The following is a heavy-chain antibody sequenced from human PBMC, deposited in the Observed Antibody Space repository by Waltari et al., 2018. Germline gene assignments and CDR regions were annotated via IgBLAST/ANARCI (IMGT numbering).Heavy chain of an antibody. D-gene: IGHD4-17*01. CDR3: ARDDFTVTTYFDY. V-gene: IGHV3-7*01. J-gene: IGHJ4*02. CDR1: GFTFSSYC. Sequence: EVQLVESGGGLVQPGGSLRLSCAVSGFTFSSYCMSWVRQAPGKGLEWVANIKQDGSEKYYVDSVKGRFTISRDNAKNSLYLQMNSLRAEDTAVYYCARDDFTVTTYFDYWGQGTLVTVSS. CDR2: IKQDGSEK.